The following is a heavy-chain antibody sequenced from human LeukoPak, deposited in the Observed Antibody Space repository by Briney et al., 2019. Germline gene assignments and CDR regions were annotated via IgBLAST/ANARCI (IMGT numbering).Heavy chain of an antibody. Sequence: SETLSLTCTVSGGSISSHYWSWIRQPPGKGLEWIGYIYKSGSTNYNPSLKSRVTISEDMSKNQFSLKLSSVTAADTAVYYCARRDYVSGSYSFDPWGQGTLVTVSS. CDR1: GGSISSHY. V-gene: IGHV4-59*08. D-gene: IGHD3-10*01. J-gene: IGHJ5*02. CDR2: IYKSGST. CDR3: ARRDYVSGSYSFDP.